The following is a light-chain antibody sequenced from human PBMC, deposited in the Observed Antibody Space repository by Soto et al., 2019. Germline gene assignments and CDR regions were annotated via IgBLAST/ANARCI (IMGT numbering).Light chain of an antibody. Sequence: QSVLTQPASVSGSPGQSITISCTGTSSDVGSYNLVSWYQQHPGKAPKLMIYEVSKRPSGVSNRFSGSKSGNTASLTISGLQAEDEADYYCCSYAGSSTLPYVFGTGTQLTVL. CDR2: EVS. V-gene: IGLV2-23*02. CDR3: CSYAGSSTLPYV. J-gene: IGLJ1*01. CDR1: SSDVGSYNL.